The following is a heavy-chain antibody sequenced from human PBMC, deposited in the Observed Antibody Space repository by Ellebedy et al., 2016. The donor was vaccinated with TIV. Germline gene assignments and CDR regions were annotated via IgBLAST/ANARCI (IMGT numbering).Heavy chain of an antibody. CDR3: TRWDRLNWFDP. D-gene: IGHD1-26*01. V-gene: IGHV3-23*01. CDR1: GFTFSTYG. CDR2: FNNNGATT. J-gene: IGHJ5*02. Sequence: PGGSLRLSCAASGFTFSTYGMSWVRQAPGEGLEWVSGFNNNGATTYYADSVKGRFTISRDNSKNTLYLQMNSLRAEDTAVYYCTRWDRLNWFDPWGQGTLVTVSS.